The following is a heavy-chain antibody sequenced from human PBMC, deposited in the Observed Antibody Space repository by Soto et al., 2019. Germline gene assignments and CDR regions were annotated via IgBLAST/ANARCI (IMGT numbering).Heavy chain of an antibody. CDR1: GFTFSKYW. Sequence: EVQLVESGGGLVQPGGSLRLSCAASGFTFSKYWMHWVRQAPGKGLVWVSRVNSEGSTTYYADSVKGRFTISRDNAKNTLNLQMNSLGAEDTAVYYCASNYAYAEGYYWYGIDVWGQGTTVTVSS. CDR2: VNSEGSTT. CDR3: ASNYAYAEGYYWYGIDV. D-gene: IGHD3-16*01. J-gene: IGHJ6*02. V-gene: IGHV3-74*01.